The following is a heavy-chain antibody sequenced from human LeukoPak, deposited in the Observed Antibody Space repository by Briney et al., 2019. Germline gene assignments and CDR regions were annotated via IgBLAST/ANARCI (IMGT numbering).Heavy chain of an antibody. CDR2: IYHSGST. CDR1: GGSISSSNW. V-gene: IGHV4-4*02. CDR3: SRRSRMTTIDAFDI. Sequence: PSETLSLTCAVSGGSISSSNWWSWVRQPPGKGLEWIGEIYHSGSTNYNPSLKSRVTISVDTSKNQFFLKLSSVTAADTAVYYCSRRSRMTTIDAFDIWGKGTMVTVSS. J-gene: IGHJ3*02. D-gene: IGHD5-24*01.